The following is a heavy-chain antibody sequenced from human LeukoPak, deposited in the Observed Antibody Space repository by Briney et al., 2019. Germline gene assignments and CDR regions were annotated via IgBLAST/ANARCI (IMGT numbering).Heavy chain of an antibody. D-gene: IGHD3-9*01. CDR2: ISGSGGST. Sequence: GGSLRPSCAASGFTFSSYAMSWVRQAPGKGLEWVSAISGSGGSTYYADSVKGRFTISRDNSKNTLYLQMNSLRAEDTAVYYCAKLLLHYDILTGYYFDYWGQGTLVTVSS. V-gene: IGHV3-23*01. J-gene: IGHJ4*02. CDR1: GFTFSSYA. CDR3: AKLLLHYDILTGYYFDY.